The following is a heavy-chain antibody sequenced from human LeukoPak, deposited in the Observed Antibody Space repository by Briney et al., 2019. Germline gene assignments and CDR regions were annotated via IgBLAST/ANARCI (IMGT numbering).Heavy chain of an antibody. V-gene: IGHV4-31*03. CDR1: GGSISSSGYY. J-gene: IGHJ4*02. Sequence: PSETLPLTCTVSGGSISSSGYYWSWIRQHPEKGLEWIGYIYYSGSTYYNPSLKSRLTISVDTSKNQFSLKLSSVTAADTAIYYCARAHDILTGYYRFDYWGQGTLVTVSS. D-gene: IGHD3-9*01. CDR3: ARAHDILTGYYRFDY. CDR2: IYYSGST.